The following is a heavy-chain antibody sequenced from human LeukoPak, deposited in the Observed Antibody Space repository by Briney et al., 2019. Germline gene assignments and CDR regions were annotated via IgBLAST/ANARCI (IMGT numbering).Heavy chain of an antibody. Sequence: GGSLRLSCAAPSIMVRDSGMHSVRQAPGKGLQWVSFIWNDGRSEHYADSVQGRFSVSRDNSDNTLYLHMTNLRHKDTAVYYCAKDPGATAWGYYMDVWGTGTTVTVSS. V-gene: IGHV3-30*02. D-gene: IGHD7-27*01. CDR1: SIMVRDSG. CDR3: AKDPGATAWGYYMDV. J-gene: IGHJ6*03. CDR2: IWNDGRSE.